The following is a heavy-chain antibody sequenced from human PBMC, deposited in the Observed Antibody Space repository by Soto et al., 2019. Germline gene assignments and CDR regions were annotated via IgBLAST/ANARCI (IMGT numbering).Heavy chain of an antibody. CDR1: GFTFSVDY. CDR3: ARDYNGYADY. Sequence: QVQLVESGGGLVKPGGSLRLSCAASGFTFSVDYMSGYRQAPGKGLDWVAHVSGIGGTIHYADSAKGRFTISRDNAKNSLYLQMDNLRAEYTAVYYCARDYNGYADYWGQGALVTDSS. CDR2: VSGIGGTI. D-gene: IGHD5-12*01. V-gene: IGHV3-11*01. J-gene: IGHJ4*02.